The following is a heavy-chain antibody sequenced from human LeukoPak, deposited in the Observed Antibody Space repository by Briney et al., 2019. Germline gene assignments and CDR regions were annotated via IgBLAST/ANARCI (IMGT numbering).Heavy chain of an antibody. Sequence: SETLSLTCAVYGGSFSGYYWSWIRQPPGKGLEWIGEINHRGSTNYNPSLKSRVTISVDTSKNQFSLKLSSVTAADTAVYYCARGRYCSSTSCYTFGYWGQGTLVTVSS. D-gene: IGHD2-2*02. CDR1: GGSFSGYY. V-gene: IGHV4-34*01. CDR2: INHRGST. CDR3: ARGRYCSSTSCYTFGY. J-gene: IGHJ4*02.